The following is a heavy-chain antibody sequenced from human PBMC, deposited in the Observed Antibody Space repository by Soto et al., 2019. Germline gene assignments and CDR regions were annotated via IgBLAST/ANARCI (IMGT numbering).Heavy chain of an antibody. D-gene: IGHD6-6*01. CDR2: IYYSGST. Sequence: SETLSLTYTVSGGSISSSTYYWGWVRQPPGKGLEWIGSIYYSGSTFCNPSLKSRVTISVDTSKNQFSLKLSSVTAADTAVYYRARPISMAALTGDWDYWGQGTLVTVSS. V-gene: IGHV4-39*01. CDR1: GGSISSSTYY. J-gene: IGHJ4*02. CDR3: ARPISMAALTGDWDY.